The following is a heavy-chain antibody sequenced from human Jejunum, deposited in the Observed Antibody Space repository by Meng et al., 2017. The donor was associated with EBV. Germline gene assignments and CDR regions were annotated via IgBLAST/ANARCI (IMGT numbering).Heavy chain of an antibody. CDR2: ISRSGDTI. Sequence: LVESGGGLVKPGGSLRLSCAVSGFTFSDYYMSWIRQAPGKGLEWLSYISRSGDTIYYADSVKGRFTVSRDNAKNSLYLQMNSLGAEDTAVYYCARDPIRGYSSQGGFDYWGQGTLVTVSS. CDR3: ARDPIRGYSSQGGFDY. J-gene: IGHJ4*02. D-gene: IGHD5-12*01. V-gene: IGHV3-11*01. CDR1: GFTFSDYY.